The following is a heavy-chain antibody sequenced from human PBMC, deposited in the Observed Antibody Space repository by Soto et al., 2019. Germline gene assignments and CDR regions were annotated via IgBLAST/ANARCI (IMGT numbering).Heavy chain of an antibody. V-gene: IGHV4-31*01. J-gene: IGHJ6*02. CDR3: ASDRVVASRYYYGMDV. D-gene: IGHD2-15*01. CDR2: IYSSGST. CDR1: GGSITSGGYY. Sequence: PSETLSLTCTVSGGSITSGGYYWSLIRQHPGKGLEWIGYIYSSGSTYDNPSLKTQVSISIDTVKNQFPLKLSSVTAEDTAVYYCASDRVVASRYYYGMDVWGQGTTVTVSS.